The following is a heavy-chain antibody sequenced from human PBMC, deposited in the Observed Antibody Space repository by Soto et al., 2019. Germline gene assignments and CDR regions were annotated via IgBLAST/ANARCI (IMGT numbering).Heavy chain of an antibody. Sequence: ASVKVSCKASGGTFSSYAISWVRQAPGQGLEWMGGIIPIFGTANYAQKFQGRVTITADESTSTAYMELSSLRSEDTAVYYCARTSMVRGPMLRHYFDYWGQGTLVTVSS. CDR2: IIPIFGTA. J-gene: IGHJ4*02. CDR1: GGTFSSYA. CDR3: ARTSMVRGPMLRHYFDY. D-gene: IGHD3-10*01. V-gene: IGHV1-69*13.